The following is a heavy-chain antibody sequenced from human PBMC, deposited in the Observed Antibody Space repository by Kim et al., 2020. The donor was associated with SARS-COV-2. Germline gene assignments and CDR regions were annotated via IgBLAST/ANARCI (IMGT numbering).Heavy chain of an antibody. CDR1: GLNFSDHY. J-gene: IGHJ3*02. Sequence: GGSLRLSCGASGLNFSDHYMDWVRQAPGKGLEWVGRSRDRANSYSTEYAATVRGRFAISRDHSQNSVHLQMQDLKVEDTAIYSWARRIFDAFDIWGQGAMVTVSS. CDR2: SRDRANSYST. CDR3: ARRIFDAFDI. V-gene: IGHV3-72*01. D-gene: IGHD1-20*01.